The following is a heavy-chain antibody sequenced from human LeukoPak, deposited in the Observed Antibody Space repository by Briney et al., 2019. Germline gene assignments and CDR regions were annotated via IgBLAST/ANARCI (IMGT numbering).Heavy chain of an antibody. D-gene: IGHD6-6*01. J-gene: IGHJ4*02. CDR3: AALGYSSSSVFDY. V-gene: IGHV4-38-2*02. CDR2: IYHSGST. Sequence: SETLSLTCTLSGYSISSAYYWGWIRQPPGKGLEWIGSIYHSGSTYYNPSLKSRVAISVDTSKNQFSLRLSSVTAADTAVYYCAALGYSSSSVFDYWGQGTLVTVSS. CDR1: GYSISSAYY.